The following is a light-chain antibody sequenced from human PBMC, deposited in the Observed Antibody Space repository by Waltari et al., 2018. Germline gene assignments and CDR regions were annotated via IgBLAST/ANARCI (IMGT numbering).Light chain of an antibody. V-gene: IGKV1-5*03. CDR1: QSISIW. J-gene: IGKJ2*01. Sequence: DIQMTQSPSTLSASVGDRVSITCRASQSISIWLAWYQQRSGKAPKLLISKSSSLESGVPSRFSGSGSGTEFILTITNLHPDDFATYYCQHYDNYPVAFGQGTKLEIK. CDR2: KSS. CDR3: QHYDNYPVA.